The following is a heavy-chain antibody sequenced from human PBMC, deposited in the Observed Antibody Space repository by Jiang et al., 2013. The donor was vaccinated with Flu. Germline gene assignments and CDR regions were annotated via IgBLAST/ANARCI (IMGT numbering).Heavy chain of an antibody. V-gene: IGHV4-34*01. CDR1: DGSFSRYY. CDR2: ISHSGTT. Sequence: ARLLKPSETLSLSCAVYDGSFSRYYWSWIRQPPGKGLEWIGEISHSGTTNYNPSLKGRLTISLDTSKNQFSLKLTSATTADTAVYYCARGDTFELFHWGQ. J-gene: IGHJ1*01. CDR3: ARGDTFELFH. D-gene: IGHD1-1*01.